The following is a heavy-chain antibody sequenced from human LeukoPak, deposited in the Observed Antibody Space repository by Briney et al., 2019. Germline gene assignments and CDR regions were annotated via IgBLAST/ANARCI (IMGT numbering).Heavy chain of an antibody. J-gene: IGHJ3*02. V-gene: IGHV3-30-3*01. CDR1: GFTFSAYA. CDR2: ISYDGSNK. CDR3: ARVGESGSYSDAFDI. D-gene: IGHD1-26*01. Sequence: PGGSLRLSCGASGFTFSAYAMTWVRQAPGKGLEWVAVISYDGSNKYYADSVKGRFTISRDNSKNTLYLQMNSLRAEDTAVYYCARVGESGSYSDAFDIWGQGTMVTVSS.